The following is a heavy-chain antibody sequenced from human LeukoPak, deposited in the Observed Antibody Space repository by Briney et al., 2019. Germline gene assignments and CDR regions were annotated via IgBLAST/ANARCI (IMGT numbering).Heavy chain of an antibody. CDR3: AKDFDGPLYFDY. CDR2: ISGSGGST. J-gene: IGHJ4*02. CDR1: GFTFSSYA. V-gene: IGHV3-23*01. D-gene: IGHD3-9*01. Sequence: PGGSLRLSCAASGFTFSSYAMSWVRQAPGKGLEWVSAISGSGGSTYYADSVKGRFTISRDNSKNTLYLQTNSLRAEDTAVYYCAKDFDGPLYFDYWGQGTLVTVSS.